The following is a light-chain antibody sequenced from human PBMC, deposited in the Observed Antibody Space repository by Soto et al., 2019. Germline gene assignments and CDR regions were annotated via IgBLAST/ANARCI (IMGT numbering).Light chain of an antibody. CDR2: ENN. Sequence: QSVLTQPPSVSAAPGQKVTISCSGSSSNIGNNYVSWYQQLPGTAPKLLIYENNKRPSGIPDRFSGSKSGTSATLGITGLQTGDEADYYCGTWDSSLSVHVFGPGTKVTVL. CDR1: SSNIGNNY. J-gene: IGLJ1*01. V-gene: IGLV1-51*02. CDR3: GTWDSSLSVHV.